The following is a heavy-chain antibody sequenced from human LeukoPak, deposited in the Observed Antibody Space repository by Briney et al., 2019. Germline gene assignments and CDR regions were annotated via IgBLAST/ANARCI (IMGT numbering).Heavy chain of an antibody. J-gene: IGHJ6*03. CDR2: VFYSGST. CDR1: GGSISSYY. V-gene: IGHV4-59*01. CDR3: ARGIDYYMDV. Sequence: PSETHSLTCRLSGGSISSYYWSWIRQPPGKGLEWIGCVFYSGSTSYNPSLKSRVTISVDTSKNQFSLKLSSVTTADTAVYYCARGIDYYMDVWGKGTTVTVSS. D-gene: IGHD2-21*01.